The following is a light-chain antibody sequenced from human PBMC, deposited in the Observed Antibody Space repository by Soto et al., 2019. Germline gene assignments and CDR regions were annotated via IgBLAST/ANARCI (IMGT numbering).Light chain of an antibody. CDR2: GAS. CDR3: QQYGSSRWT. Sequence: ENVLTPSPGTLSLSPVERATLSCRASQSVSSNYVAWYQQKPGQAPRLLVYGASSRATGIPDRFSGSGSGTDFTLTISRLEPEDFAVYYCQQYGSSRWTFGQGTKVDIK. CDR1: QSVSSNY. J-gene: IGKJ1*01. V-gene: IGKV3-20*01.